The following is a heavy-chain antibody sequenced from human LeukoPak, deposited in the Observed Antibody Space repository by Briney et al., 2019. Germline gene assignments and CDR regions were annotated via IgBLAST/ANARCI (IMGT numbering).Heavy chain of an antibody. CDR3: ARDRAPFQETSFDY. V-gene: IGHV1-2*02. CDR2: INPNSGGT. Sequence: ASVKVSCKASGYTFTGYYIHWVRQAPGQGLEWMGWINPNSGGTNYAQRFQGRVTMTRDTSITTAYMELSRLRSDDTAVYYCARDRAPFQETSFDYWGQGTLVTVSS. CDR1: GYTFTGYY. J-gene: IGHJ4*02. D-gene: IGHD1-14*01.